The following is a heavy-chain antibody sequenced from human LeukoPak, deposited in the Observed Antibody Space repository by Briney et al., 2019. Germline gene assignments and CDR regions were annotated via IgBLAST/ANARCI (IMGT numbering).Heavy chain of an antibody. CDR2: INPSGGT. Sequence: VASVKVSCKASGYTFSIYNMHWVRQAPGQGLEWMGIINPSGGTSYAQKLQGRITMTRDTPTSTLYMELSSLRSEDTAVYYCAREGVAGTGLDFWGQGTLVTVSS. CDR3: AREGVAGTGLDF. CDR1: GYTFSIYN. V-gene: IGHV1-46*01. J-gene: IGHJ4*02. D-gene: IGHD1-14*01.